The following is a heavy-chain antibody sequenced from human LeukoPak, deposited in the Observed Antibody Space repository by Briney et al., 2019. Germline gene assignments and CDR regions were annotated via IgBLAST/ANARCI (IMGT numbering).Heavy chain of an antibody. CDR2: ISSNGDNT. CDR1: GFTFSTYV. Sequence: SGGSLRLSCSDSGFTFSTYVMHWVRQAPGKGLEYVSAISSNGDNTYYADSVKGRFTISRDNSKNTLYLQMSSLRADDTAVYYCVRGTGYWGQGTLVTVSS. V-gene: IGHV3-64D*06. CDR3: VRGTGY. J-gene: IGHJ4*02.